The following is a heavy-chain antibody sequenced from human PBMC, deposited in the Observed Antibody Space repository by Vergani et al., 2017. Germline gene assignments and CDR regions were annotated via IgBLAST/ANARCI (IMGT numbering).Heavy chain of an antibody. D-gene: IGHD6-19*01. CDR1: GFTFSSYA. J-gene: IGHJ3*02. V-gene: IGHV3-9*01. CDR3: AKDAGVAVAVRAFDI. CDR2: ISWNSGSI. Sequence: EVQLLESGGGLVQPGGSLRLSCAASGFTFSSYAMSWVRQAPGKGLEWVSGISWNSGSIGYADSVKGRFTISRDNAKNSLYLQMNSLRAEDTALYYCAKDAGVAVAVRAFDIWGQGTMVTVSS.